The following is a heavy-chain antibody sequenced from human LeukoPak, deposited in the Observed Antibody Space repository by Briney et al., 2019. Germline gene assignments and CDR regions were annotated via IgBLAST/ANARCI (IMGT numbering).Heavy chain of an antibody. V-gene: IGHV4-4*02. Sequence: PSETLSLTCAVSGGSISSSNWWSWVRQPPGKGLEWIGEIYHSGSTNYNPSFKSRVTISVDKSKNQSSLKLSSVTAADTAVYYCARANWNDVGDFDYWGQGTLVTVSS. J-gene: IGHJ4*02. D-gene: IGHD1-1*01. CDR2: IYHSGST. CDR1: GGSISSSNW. CDR3: ARANWNDVGDFDY.